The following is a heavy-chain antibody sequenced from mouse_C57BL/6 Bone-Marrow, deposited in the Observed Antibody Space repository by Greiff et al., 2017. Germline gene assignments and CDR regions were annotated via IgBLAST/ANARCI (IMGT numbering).Heavy chain of an antibody. CDR2: IYPGSGST. Sequence: QVQLQQPGAELVKPGASVKMSCKASGYTFTSYWITWVKQRPGQGLEWIGDIYPGSGSTNYNEKFKSKATLTVDTSSSTAYMQLSSLTSEDSAVYYCAREAQAPCPYYAMDYWGQGTSVTVSS. CDR1: GYTFTSYW. CDR3: AREAQAPCPYYAMDY. V-gene: IGHV1-55*01. D-gene: IGHD3-2*02. J-gene: IGHJ4*01.